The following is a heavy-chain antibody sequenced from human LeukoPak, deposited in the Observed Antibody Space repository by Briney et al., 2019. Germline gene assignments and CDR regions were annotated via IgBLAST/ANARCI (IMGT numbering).Heavy chain of an antibody. CDR1: GGSINSGGYY. CDR2: IYYSGST. CDR3: ARGTGFPFGELSWFDP. J-gene: IGHJ5*02. D-gene: IGHD3-10*01. Sequence: SETLSLTCTVSGGSINSGGYYWSWIRQHPGKGLEWIGYIYYSGSTYYNPSLKSRVTISVDTSKNQFSLKLSSVTAADTAVYYCARGTGFPFGELSWFDPWGQGTLVTVSS. V-gene: IGHV4-31*03.